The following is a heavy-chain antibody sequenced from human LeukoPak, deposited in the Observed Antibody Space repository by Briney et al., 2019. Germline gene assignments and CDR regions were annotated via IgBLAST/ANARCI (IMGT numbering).Heavy chain of an antibody. V-gene: IGHV4-39*01. D-gene: IGHD2-2*01. CDR3: ARHQYCSSTSCYAGPVGG. Sequence: SETLSLTCTVSGGSISSSSYYWGWIRQPPGKGLEWIGSIYYSGSTYYNPSLKSRVTISVDTSKNQFSLKLSSVTAADTAVYYCARHQYCSSTSCYAGPVGGWGQGTLVTVFS. CDR1: GGSISSSSYY. CDR2: IYYSGST. J-gene: IGHJ4*02.